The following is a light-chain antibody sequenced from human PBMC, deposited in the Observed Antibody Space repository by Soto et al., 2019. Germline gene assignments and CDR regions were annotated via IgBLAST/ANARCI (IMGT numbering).Light chain of an antibody. CDR3: ISYAGSNLLYV. V-gene: IGLV2-8*01. J-gene: IGLJ1*01. Sequence: QSALTQPRSASGSPGQSVTISCTGTSSDVGGYNYVSWYQQHPGKAPKLMIYEVSKRPSGVPDRFSGSKSGNTASLTVSGLQAEDEAVYYCISYAGSNLLYVFGTGTKVTVL. CDR2: EVS. CDR1: SSDVGGYNY.